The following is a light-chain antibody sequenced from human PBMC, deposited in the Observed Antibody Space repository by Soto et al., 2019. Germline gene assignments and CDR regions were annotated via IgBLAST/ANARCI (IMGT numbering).Light chain of an antibody. V-gene: IGKV1-39*01. Sequence: DLQMTQSPSSLSASVGDRVTITCRASQTISNYLNWYQQKPGKAPKFLIYAASNLQSGVPSRFSGSRSGTDFTLTISSLQPEDFATYYCQQSYSIPDTFGPGTKADFK. CDR3: QQSYSIPDT. CDR2: AAS. J-gene: IGKJ3*01. CDR1: QTISNY.